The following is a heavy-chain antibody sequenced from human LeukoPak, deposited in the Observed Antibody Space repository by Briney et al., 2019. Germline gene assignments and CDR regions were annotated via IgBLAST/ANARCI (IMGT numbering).Heavy chain of an antibody. CDR2: INPNSGGT. V-gene: IGHV1-2*02. D-gene: IGHD5-12*01. J-gene: IGHJ5*02. CDR3: ARGSGYDQSNWFDP. Sequence: GASVKVSCKASGYTFTGYYMHWVRQAPGQGLEWMGWINPNSGGTNYAQKFQGRVTMTRDTSISTAYMELSRLRSDDTAVYYCARGSGYDQSNWFDPWAREPWSPSPQ. CDR1: GYTFTGYY.